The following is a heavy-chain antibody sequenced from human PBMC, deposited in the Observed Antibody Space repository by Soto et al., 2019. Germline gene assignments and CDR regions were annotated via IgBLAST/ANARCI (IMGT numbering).Heavy chain of an antibody. D-gene: IGHD6-6*01. CDR3: ARSIAARTSTLPYYYYYMDV. CDR1: GYTFTSYY. Sequence: ASVKVSCKASGYTFTSYYMHWVRQAPGQGLEWMGWINPNSGGTNYAQKFQGWVTMTRDTSISTAYMELSRLRSDDTAVYYCARSIAARTSTLPYYYYYMDVWGKGTTVTVSS. V-gene: IGHV1-2*04. CDR2: INPNSGGT. J-gene: IGHJ6*03.